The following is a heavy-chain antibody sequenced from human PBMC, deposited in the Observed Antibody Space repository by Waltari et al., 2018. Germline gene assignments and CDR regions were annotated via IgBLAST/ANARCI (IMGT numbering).Heavy chain of an antibody. CDR2: INHSGST. V-gene: IGHV4-34*01. CDR3: ARQFSSGWYSEY. Sequence: QVQLQQWGAGLLKPSETLSLTCAVYGGSFSGYYWSWIRQSPGTGLGWIGEINHSGSTNYNPSLKSRVTISVDTSKNQFSLKVSSVTAADTAVYYCARQFSSGWYSEYWGQGTLVTVSS. CDR1: GGSFSGYY. D-gene: IGHD6-19*01. J-gene: IGHJ4*02.